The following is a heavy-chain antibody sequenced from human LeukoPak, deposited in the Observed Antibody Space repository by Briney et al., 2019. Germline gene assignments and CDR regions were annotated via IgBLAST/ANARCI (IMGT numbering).Heavy chain of an antibody. CDR1: GGSIYSGDRY. V-gene: IGHV4-31*01. CDR3: ARGRAEYGDSDVHYEHCMDV. J-gene: IGHJ6*02. D-gene: IGHD4-17*01. CDR2: IYYRGSA. Sequence: SETLSATPSVSGGSIYSGDRYWIWLRQHPGKGLEWIGYIYYRGSAYYKPSLKSPVSISLDTCKNQFSLRMTLVTAADTAVYYCARGRAEYGDSDVHYEHCMDVWGQGTLVTVSS.